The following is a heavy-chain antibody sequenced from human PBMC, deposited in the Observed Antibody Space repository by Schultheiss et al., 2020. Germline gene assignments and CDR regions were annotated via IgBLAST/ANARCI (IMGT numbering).Heavy chain of an antibody. CDR3: ASLTTVTRGGYYFDY. CDR1: GGSISSGGYS. D-gene: IGHD4-17*01. CDR2: IYYTGTT. V-gene: IGHV4-30-2*05. J-gene: IGHJ4*02. Sequence: SATLSLTCAVSGGSISSGGYSWSWIRQPPGKGLEWIGYIYYTGTTYYNPSLKSRVTISVDTSKNQFSLKLSSATAADTAVYYCASLTTVTRGGYYFDYWGQGTLVTVSS.